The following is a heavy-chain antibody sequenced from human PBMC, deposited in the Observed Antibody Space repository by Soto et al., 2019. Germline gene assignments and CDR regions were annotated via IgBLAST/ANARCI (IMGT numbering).Heavy chain of an antibody. V-gene: IGHV1-69*01. CDR3: AINDCRYVSNFDY. CDR2: IIPIFGTA. Sequence: QVQLVQSGAEVKKPGSSVKVSCTASGGIFTRYDIRWVRQAPGQGLEWMGAIIPIFGTATYAQKYQGRVTITADASTITADMELSSLRSEYTAIYYWAINDCRYVSNFDYWGQGTLVTVSS. J-gene: IGHJ4*02. CDR1: GGIFTRYD. D-gene: IGHD2-21*02.